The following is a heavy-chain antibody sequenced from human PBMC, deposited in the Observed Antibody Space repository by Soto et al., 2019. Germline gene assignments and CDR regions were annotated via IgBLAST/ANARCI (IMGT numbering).Heavy chain of an antibody. CDR1: GFTFSSYA. D-gene: IGHD6-13*01. J-gene: IGHJ4*02. CDR2: ISYDGSNK. V-gene: IGHV3-30-3*01. Sequence: QVQLVESGGGVVQPGRSLRLSCAASGFTFSSYAMHWVRQAPGKGLEWVAVISYDGSNKYYADSVKGRFTISRDNSKNTLYLQMNSLRAEDTAVYYCAREEGDSSSWYFDYWGQGTLVNVSS. CDR3: AREEGDSSSWYFDY.